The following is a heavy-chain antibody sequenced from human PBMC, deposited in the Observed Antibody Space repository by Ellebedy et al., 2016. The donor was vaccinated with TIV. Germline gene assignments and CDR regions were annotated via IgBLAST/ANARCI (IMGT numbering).Heavy chain of an antibody. CDR1: GFSLSTSGMC. J-gene: IGHJ6*02. Sequence: SGPTLVKPTQTLTLTCTFSGFSLSTSGMCVSWIRQPPGKALEWLARIDWDDDKYYSTSLKTRLTISKDTSKNQVVLTMTNMDPVDTATYYCARIEMVTITDYGMDVWGQGTTATVSS. D-gene: IGHD5-24*01. V-gene: IGHV2-70*11. CDR3: ARIEMVTITDYGMDV. CDR2: IDWDDDK.